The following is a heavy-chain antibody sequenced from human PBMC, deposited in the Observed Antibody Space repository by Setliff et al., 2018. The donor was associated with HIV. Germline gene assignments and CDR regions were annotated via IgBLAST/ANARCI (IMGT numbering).Heavy chain of an antibody. V-gene: IGHV4-61*02. D-gene: IGHD3-22*01. J-gene: IGHJ6*03. CDR2: IYTSGST. CDR3: ARETYYYDNPQYYYYYYMDV. Sequence: SETLSLTCTVSGGSISSGSYYWSWIRQPAGKGLEWIGRIYTSGSTNYNPSLKSRVTISVDTSKNQFSLKLRSVTAADTAVYYCARETYYYDNPQYYYYYYMDVWGKGTTVTVS. CDR1: GGSISSGSYY.